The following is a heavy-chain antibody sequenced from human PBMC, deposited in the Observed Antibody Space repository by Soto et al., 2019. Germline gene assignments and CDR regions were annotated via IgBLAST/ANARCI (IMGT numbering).Heavy chain of an antibody. J-gene: IGHJ6*02. CDR1: GFTFSSYA. V-gene: IGHV3-23*01. Sequence: GWSLRLSCAASGFTFSSYAMSWVRQAPGKGLEWVSSISGSGGSTYYADSVKGRFTISRDNSKNTLYLQMNSLRAEETAVYYCAKGTKYSSGWYPYYHYGMDVWGQGTTVTVSS. D-gene: IGHD6-19*01. CDR3: AKGTKYSSGWYPYYHYGMDV. CDR2: ISGSGGST.